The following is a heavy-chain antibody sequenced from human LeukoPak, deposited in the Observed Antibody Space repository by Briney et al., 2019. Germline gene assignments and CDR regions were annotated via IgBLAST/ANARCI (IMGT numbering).Heavy chain of an antibody. V-gene: IGHV5-51*01. CDR3: ATSPRGYSYGYGY. CDR2: IYPGDSDT. D-gene: IGHD5-18*01. Sequence: GESLQISCKGSGYSFTSYWIGWVRQMPGKGLEWMGIIYPGDSDTRYSPSFQGQVTISADKSISTAYLQWSSLKASDTAMYYCATSPRGYSYGYGYWGQGTLVTVSS. CDR1: GYSFTSYW. J-gene: IGHJ4*02.